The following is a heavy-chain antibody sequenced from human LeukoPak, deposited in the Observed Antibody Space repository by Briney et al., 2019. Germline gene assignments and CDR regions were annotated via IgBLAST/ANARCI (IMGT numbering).Heavy chain of an antibody. Sequence: GSLRLSCAASGFTFSSYAMSWVRQAPGKGPEWVSGTSGSGGTTYYADSVKGRFIISRDNSKNTLYLQMSSLTAEDTAVCYCAKLRGTTATTADYWGQGTLVTVSS. V-gene: IGHV3-23*01. D-gene: IGHD4-17*01. CDR2: TSGSGGTT. J-gene: IGHJ4*02. CDR1: GFTFSSYA. CDR3: AKLRGTTATTADY.